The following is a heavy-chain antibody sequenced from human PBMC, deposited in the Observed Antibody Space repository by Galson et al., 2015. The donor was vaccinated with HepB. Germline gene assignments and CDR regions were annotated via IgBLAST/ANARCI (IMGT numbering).Heavy chain of an antibody. CDR3: AREWGIAARPARAFDI. CDR2: IIPMFEIA. J-gene: IGHJ3*02. Sequence: SVKVSCKASGGSFSSYIITWVRQAPGQGLEWMGRIIPMFEIANYAQKFQGRVTITADKSTNTAYMELSSLRSEDTAVYFCAREWGIAARPARAFDIWGRGTMVTVSS. V-gene: IGHV1-69*04. CDR1: GGSFSSYI. D-gene: IGHD6-6*01.